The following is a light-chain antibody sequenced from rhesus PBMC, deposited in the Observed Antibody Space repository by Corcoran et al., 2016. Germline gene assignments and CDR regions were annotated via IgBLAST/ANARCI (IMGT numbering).Light chain of an antibody. V-gene: IGKV1-43*02. CDR1: QGISTY. J-gene: IGKJ2*01. Sequence: DIQMTQSPSSLSASVGDRVTITCRASQGISTYLNWYQQKPGKAPKRLIYKESSLEGGVPSRFSGIGSGTDFTLTISSLQPEDFAIYYCLQYYSDPFNFGQGTKVEI. CDR3: LQYYSDPFN. CDR2: KES.